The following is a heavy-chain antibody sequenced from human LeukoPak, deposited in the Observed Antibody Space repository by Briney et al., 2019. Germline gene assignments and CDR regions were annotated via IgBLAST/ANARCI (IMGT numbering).Heavy chain of an antibody. CDR2: ISGSGGST. V-gene: IGHV3-23*01. CDR1: GLTFNIYA. CDR3: AKSESSWYYYYGMDV. Sequence: GGSLRLSCAASGLTFNIYAMNWVRQAPGKGLEWVSAISGSGGSTYYADSAKGRFTISRDNSKNTLYLQMNSLRAEDTAVYYCAKSESSWYYYYGMDVWGQGTTVTVSS. D-gene: IGHD6-13*01. J-gene: IGHJ6*02.